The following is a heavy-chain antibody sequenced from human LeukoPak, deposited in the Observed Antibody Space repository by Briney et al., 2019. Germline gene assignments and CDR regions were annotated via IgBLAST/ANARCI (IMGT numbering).Heavy chain of an antibody. CDR3: ARDQGSYYGVDV. CDR1: GGCISTYY. J-gene: IGHJ6*02. V-gene: IGHV4-4*07. CDR2: MYTSGTT. Sequence: PSVTLSLTCTVSGGCISTYYWSWIRQPAGKGLEWIGRMYTSGTTKYNPSLKSRVTMSVDTSNNQFSLKVSSVTAADTAVYYCARDQGSYYGVDVWGQGTTVTVSS.